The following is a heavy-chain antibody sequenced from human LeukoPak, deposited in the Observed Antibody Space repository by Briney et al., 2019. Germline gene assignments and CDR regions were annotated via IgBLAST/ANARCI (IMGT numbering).Heavy chain of an antibody. CDR2: IYPGDSDT. CDR3: ARRPHLAGTRFDP. D-gene: IGHD6-19*01. Sequence: GESLKISCKGSGYIFTTYWIAWVRQMPGKGLEWMGIIYPGDSDTRYSPSFQGQVTISADKSISTAYLQWSSLKASDTAMYYCARRPHLAGTRFDPWGQGTLVTVSS. J-gene: IGHJ5*02. V-gene: IGHV5-51*01. CDR1: GYIFTTYW.